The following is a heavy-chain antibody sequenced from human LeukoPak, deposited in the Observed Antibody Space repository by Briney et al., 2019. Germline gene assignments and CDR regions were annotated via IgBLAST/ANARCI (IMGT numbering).Heavy chain of an antibody. CDR3: ASGIRERGFDY. CDR2: ISPSGGAI. Sequence: GGSLRLSCAASGFTFSSYGMHWVRQAPGRGLEWVSSISPSGGAIFYAESLRGRFTISRDNAKNSLFLQMNTLRAEDTAVYFCASGIRERGFDYWGQGTLVTVSS. D-gene: IGHD1-1*01. CDR1: GFTFSSYG. V-gene: IGHV3-21*01. J-gene: IGHJ4*02.